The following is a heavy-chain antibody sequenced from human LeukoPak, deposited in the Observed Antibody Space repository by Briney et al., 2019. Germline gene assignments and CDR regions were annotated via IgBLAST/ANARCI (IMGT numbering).Heavy chain of an antibody. V-gene: IGHV3-30*18. CDR3: AKEYSSGWSYWYFDL. J-gene: IGHJ2*01. CDR2: ISYDGSNK. Sequence: PGGSLRLSCAASGFTFSSYGMHWVRQAPGKGLEWVAVISYDGSNKYYADSVKGRFTISRDNSKNTMYLQMDSLRPEDTAVYFCAKEYSSGWSYWYFDLWGRGTLVTVSS. CDR1: GFTFSSYG. D-gene: IGHD6-19*01.